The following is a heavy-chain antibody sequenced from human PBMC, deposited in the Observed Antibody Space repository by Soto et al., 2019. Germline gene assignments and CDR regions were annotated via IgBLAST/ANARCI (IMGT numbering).Heavy chain of an antibody. Sequence: QVQLQESGPGLVKPSQTLSLTCTVSGGSISSGGYYWSWIRQHPGKGLEWIGYIYYSGSTSHNPSLRSRVTISVDTSKNQFSLKLSSVTAADTAVYYCAIYDSSGSRGVQHWGQGTLVTVSS. CDR3: AIYDSSGSRGVQH. CDR2: IYYSGST. V-gene: IGHV4-31*03. J-gene: IGHJ1*01. D-gene: IGHD3-22*01. CDR1: GGSISSGGYY.